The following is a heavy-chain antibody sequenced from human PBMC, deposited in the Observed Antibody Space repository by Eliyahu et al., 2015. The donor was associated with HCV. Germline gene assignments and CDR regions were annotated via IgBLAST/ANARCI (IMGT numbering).Heavy chain of an antibody. CDR3: ARMSMARQFFQYYYYGMDV. CDR2: IGTDGAT. CDR1: FTFNNYD. Sequence: FTFNNYDMHWVRQPTGKGLEWVAAIGTDGATFYRGSVKGRFTISRENAKNSLYLQMSSLRAGDTAVYYCARMSMARQFFQYYYYGMDVWGQGTAVTVSS. J-gene: IGHJ6*02. V-gene: IGHV3-13*01. D-gene: IGHD3-10*01.